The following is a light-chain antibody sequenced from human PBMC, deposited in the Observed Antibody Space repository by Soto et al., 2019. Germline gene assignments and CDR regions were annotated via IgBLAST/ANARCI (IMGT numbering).Light chain of an antibody. CDR1: QSLLHITGETF. CDR3: QQYNSYSRT. J-gene: IGKJ3*01. CDR2: KAS. V-gene: IGKV2-29*03. Sequence: DVVMTQTPLSLSVAPGQPASISCKSSQSLLHITGETFLFWYLQKPGQSPQLLIYKASSLESGVPSRFSGSGSGTEFTLTISSLQPDDFATYYCQQYNSYSRTFGPGTKVDIK.